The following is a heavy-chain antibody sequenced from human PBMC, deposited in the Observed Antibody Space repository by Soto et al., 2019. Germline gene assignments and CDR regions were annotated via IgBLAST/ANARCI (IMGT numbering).Heavy chain of an antibody. CDR1: GYTFTSYD. J-gene: IGHJ4*02. V-gene: IGHV1-8*01. CDR2: MNPNSGNT. Sequence: GASVKVSCKASGYTFTSYDINWVRQAPGQGLEWMGWMNPNSGNTGYAQKNQGRVTMTRNTSISTAYMELRSLTSDDTAVYYCARGGSGYGYVFDYWGQGTLVTVSS. D-gene: IGHD5-18*01. CDR3: ARGGSGYGYVFDY.